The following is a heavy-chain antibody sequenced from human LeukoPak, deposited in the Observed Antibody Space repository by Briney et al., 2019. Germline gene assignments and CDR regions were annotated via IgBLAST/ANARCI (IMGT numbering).Heavy chain of an antibody. V-gene: IGHV4-61*02. CDR1: GGSISSGSYY. J-gene: IGHJ3*02. D-gene: IGHD6-13*01. CDR2: IYTSGST. Sequence: SETLSLTCTVSGGSISSGSYYWSWIRQPAGKGLEWIGRIYTSGSTNYNPSLESRVTISVDTSKNQFSLKLSSVTAADTAVYYCARVRVYRKDAFDIWGQGTMVTVSS. CDR3: ARVRVYRKDAFDI.